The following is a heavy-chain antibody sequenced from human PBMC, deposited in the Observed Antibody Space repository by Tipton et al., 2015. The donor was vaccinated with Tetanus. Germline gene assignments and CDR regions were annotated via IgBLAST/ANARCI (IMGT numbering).Heavy chain of an antibody. D-gene: IGHD7-27*01. CDR1: GGSFSGYY. Sequence: TLSLTCAVYGGSFSGYYWSWIRQPPGKGLEWIGEINHSGSTNYNPSLKSRVTISVDTSKNQFSLKLSSVTAADTAAYYCARGHGDATCFDYWGQGTLVTVSS. CDR3: ARGHGDATCFDY. V-gene: IGHV4-34*01. CDR2: INHSGST. J-gene: IGHJ4*02.